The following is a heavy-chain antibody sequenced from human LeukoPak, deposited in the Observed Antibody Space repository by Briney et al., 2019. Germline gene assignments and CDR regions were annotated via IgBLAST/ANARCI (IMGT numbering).Heavy chain of an antibody. V-gene: IGHV3-48*03. CDR1: GFTFSSYE. J-gene: IGHJ4*02. D-gene: IGHD3-16*01. CDR2: ISSSGSTI. Sequence: GGSLRLSCAASGFTFSSYEMNWVRQAPGKGLEWVSYISSSGSTIYYADSVKGRFTISRDNAKNSVYLQMNSLRAEDTAVYYCARCLYDYVWGSSLAAYDYWGQGTLVTVSS. CDR3: ARCLYDYVWGSSLAAYDY.